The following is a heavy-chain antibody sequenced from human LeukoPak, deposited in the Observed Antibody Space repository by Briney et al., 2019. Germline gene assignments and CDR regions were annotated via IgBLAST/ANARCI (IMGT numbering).Heavy chain of an antibody. Sequence: GGSLRLSCTASGFTFDDYAMHWVRQAPGKGLVWVSRINSDGSSTSYADSVKGRFTISRDNAQNTLYLQMHSLRAEDTAVYYCARGSSPYYWGQGTLVTVSS. CDR2: INSDGSST. D-gene: IGHD6-6*01. V-gene: IGHV3-74*01. CDR3: ARGSSPYY. J-gene: IGHJ4*02. CDR1: GFTFDDYA.